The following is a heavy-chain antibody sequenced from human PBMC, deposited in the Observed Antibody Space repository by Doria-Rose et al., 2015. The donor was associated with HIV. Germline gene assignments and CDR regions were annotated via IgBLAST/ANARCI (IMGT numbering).Heavy chain of an antibody. J-gene: IGHJ4*02. D-gene: IGHD1-26*01. CDR2: IIPILDIV. V-gene: IGHV1-69*02. CDR3: ASQWERSSFDY. Sequence: PGQGLEWMGMIIPILDIVNYALRFQGRVTITADESTSTAYMELSSLRSEDTAIYYCASQWERSSFDYWGQGALVTVSS.